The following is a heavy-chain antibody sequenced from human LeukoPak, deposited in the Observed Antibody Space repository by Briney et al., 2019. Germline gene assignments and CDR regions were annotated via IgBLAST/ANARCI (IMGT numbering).Heavy chain of an antibody. V-gene: IGHV3-21*01. CDR1: GFTFSSYS. CDR3: ATVKWLRNVRFDY. D-gene: IGHD5-12*01. CDR2: ISSSSSYI. Sequence: GGSLRLSCAASGFTFSSYSMNWVRQAPGKGLEWVSSISSSSSYIYYADSVKGRFTISRDNAKNSLYLQMNSLRAEDTAVYYCATVKWLRNVRFDYWGQGTLVTVSS. J-gene: IGHJ4*02.